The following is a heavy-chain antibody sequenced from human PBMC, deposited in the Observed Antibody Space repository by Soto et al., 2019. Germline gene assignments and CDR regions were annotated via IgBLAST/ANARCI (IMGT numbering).Heavy chain of an antibody. D-gene: IGHD7-27*01. CDR3: AKPLILQTGGFDAFDI. Sequence: GGSLRLSCAASGFTFSSYAMSWVRQAPGKGLEWVSAISGSGGSTYYADSVKGRFTISRDNSKNTLYLQMNSLRAEDTAVYYCAKPLILQTGGFDAFDIWGQGTMVTVSS. CDR1: GFTFSSYA. CDR2: ISGSGGST. J-gene: IGHJ3*02. V-gene: IGHV3-23*01.